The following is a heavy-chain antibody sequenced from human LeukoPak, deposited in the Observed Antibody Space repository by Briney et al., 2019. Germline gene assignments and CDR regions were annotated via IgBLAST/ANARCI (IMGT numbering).Heavy chain of an antibody. CDR1: GITLNDLS. V-gene: IGHV1-24*01. CDR3: ATDGIPGATTTLDY. CDR2: FDPEDGET. D-gene: IGHD1-26*01. J-gene: IGHJ4*02. Sequence: GASVKVSCKVSGITLNDLSIQWVRQAPGKGLEWMGDFDPEDGETIYAPKFQARVTMTQDTYEDTAYMELSSLRSEDTAVYYCATDGIPGATTTLDYWGQGTLVTVSS.